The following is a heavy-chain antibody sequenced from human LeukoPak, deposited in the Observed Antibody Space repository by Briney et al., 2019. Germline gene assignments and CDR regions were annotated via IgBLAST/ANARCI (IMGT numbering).Heavy chain of an antibody. CDR3: ARSGNSWSYFDY. CDR2: ITSDGGTT. CDR1: GFTFSSYW. V-gene: IGHV3-74*01. J-gene: IGHJ4*02. Sequence: GGSLRLSCAASGFTFSSYWRHWVRQAPGKGLVWVSHITSDGGTTNYADSVKGRFTISRDNAQNTLYLQMNSLRAEATAVYYCARSGNSWSYFDYRGQGTLVTVSS. D-gene: IGHD6-13*01.